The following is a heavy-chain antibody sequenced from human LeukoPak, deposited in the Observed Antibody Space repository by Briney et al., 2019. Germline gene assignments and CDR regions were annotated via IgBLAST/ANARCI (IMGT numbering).Heavy chain of an antibody. J-gene: IGHJ3*02. V-gene: IGHV4-61*02. CDR3: AKEEIMADDAFDI. D-gene: IGHD5-12*01. CDR1: GVSISNGSNY. CDR2: IYSRGST. Sequence: SETLSLTCTVSGVSISNGSNYWRWIRQPAGKGLEWIGRIYSRGSTDYNPSLKSRVTISINTSKNQFSLELSSVTAADTAVYYCAKEEIMADDAFDIWGQGTMVTVSS.